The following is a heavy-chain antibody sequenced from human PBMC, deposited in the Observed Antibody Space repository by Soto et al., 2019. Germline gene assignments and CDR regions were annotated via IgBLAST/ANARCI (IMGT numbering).Heavy chain of an antibody. J-gene: IGHJ4*02. CDR2: ISWNSGSI. CDR1: GFTFDDYA. Sequence: HPGGSLRLSCAASGFTFDDYAMHWVRQAPGKGLEWVSGISWNSGSIGYADSVKGRFTISRDNAKNSLYLQMNSLRAEDTALYYCAKSWFGEIRLYYFDYWGQGTLVTVSS. V-gene: IGHV3-9*01. CDR3: AKSWFGEIRLYYFDY. D-gene: IGHD3-10*01.